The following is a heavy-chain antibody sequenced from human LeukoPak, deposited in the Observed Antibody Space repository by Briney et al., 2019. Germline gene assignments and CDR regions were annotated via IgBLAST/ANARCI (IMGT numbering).Heavy chain of an antibody. CDR2: ISWNSGSI. CDR1: GFTFDDYA. CDR3: AKDSGSYRYDAFDI. Sequence: GGSPRLSCAASGFTFDDYAMHWVRQAPGKGLEWVSGISWNSGSIGYADSVKGRFTISRDNAKNSLYLQMNSLRAEDTALYYCAKDSGSYRYDAFDIWGQGTMVTVSS. V-gene: IGHV3-9*01. J-gene: IGHJ3*02. D-gene: IGHD1-26*01.